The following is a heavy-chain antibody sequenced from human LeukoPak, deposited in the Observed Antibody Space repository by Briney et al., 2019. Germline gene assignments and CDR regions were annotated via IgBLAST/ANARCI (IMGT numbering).Heavy chain of an antibody. CDR3: AHYSGYDLYSSGWYVY. Sequence: SAPTLVNATQTLTLTCTCSGFSLSTSGVGVDWIRHPQRKALDWLAVDYWDDDKRYNPSMKSTLSITKDHSTHQMVLTMTRIETVETATYFCAHYSGYDLYSSGWYVYCGQGTLVTVSS. V-gene: IGHV2-5*02. D-gene: IGHD6-19*01. CDR2: DYWDDDK. CDR1: GFSLSTSGVG. J-gene: IGHJ4*02.